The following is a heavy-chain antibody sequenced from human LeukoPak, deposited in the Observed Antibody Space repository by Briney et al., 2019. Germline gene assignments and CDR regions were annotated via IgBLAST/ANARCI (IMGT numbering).Heavy chain of an antibody. D-gene: IGHD3-10*01. V-gene: IGHV4-39*07. CDR2: VYYSGST. J-gene: IGHJ5*02. Sequence: PSETLSLTCTVSGGSISSGTYYWGWVRQPPGKGLEWIGSVYYSGSTHYNPSLKSRVTISVDMSKNQFSLKLSSVTAADTAVYYCARDHNQYYYGSGVSGGWFDPWGQGTLVTVSS. CDR3: ARDHNQYYYGSGVSGGWFDP. CDR1: GGSISSGTYY.